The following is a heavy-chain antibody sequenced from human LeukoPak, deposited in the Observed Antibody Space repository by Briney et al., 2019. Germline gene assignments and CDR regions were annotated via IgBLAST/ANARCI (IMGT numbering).Heavy chain of an antibody. CDR3: ARVAGFGERGMDV. V-gene: IGHV7-4-1*02. CDR2: INTKTANP. D-gene: IGHD3-10*01. J-gene: IGHJ6*02. CDR1: GYQFISYT. Sequence: ASVKVSCKAPGYQFISYTMSWGRQAPGQGLEWMGWINTKTANPTYAQDFTGRFVFSLDTSVSTAYLQISGLKAGDTAVYYCARVAGFGERGMDVWGQGTTVTVSS.